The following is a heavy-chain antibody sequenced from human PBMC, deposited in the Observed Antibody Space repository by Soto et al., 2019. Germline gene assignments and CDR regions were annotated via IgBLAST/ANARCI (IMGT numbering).Heavy chain of an antibody. D-gene: IGHD2-2*01. J-gene: IGHJ3*02. V-gene: IGHV4-59*01. CDR3: ARGDIVVVPAATLNAFDI. Sequence: SETLSLTCTVSCGSISSYYWSWIRQPPGRGLEWIGYIYYSGSTNYNPSLKSRVTISVDTSKNQFSLKLSSVTAADTAVYYCARGDIVVVPAATLNAFDIWGQGTMVTVSS. CDR2: IYYSGST. CDR1: CGSISSYY.